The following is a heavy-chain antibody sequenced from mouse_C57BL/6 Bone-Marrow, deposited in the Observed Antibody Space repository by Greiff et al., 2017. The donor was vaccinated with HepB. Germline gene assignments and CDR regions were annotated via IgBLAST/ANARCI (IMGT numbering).Heavy chain of an antibody. D-gene: IGHD2-10*01. CDR1: GYSITSGYD. J-gene: IGHJ3*01. CDR2: ISYSGST. Sequence: EVQLQQSGPGMVKPSPSLSLTCTVTGYSITSGYDWHWIRHFPGNKLEWMGYISYSGSTNYNPSLKSRISITHDTSKNHFFLKLNSVTTEDTATYYCASSSFLLPFAYWGQGTLVTVSA. CDR3: ASSSFLLPFAY. V-gene: IGHV3-1*01.